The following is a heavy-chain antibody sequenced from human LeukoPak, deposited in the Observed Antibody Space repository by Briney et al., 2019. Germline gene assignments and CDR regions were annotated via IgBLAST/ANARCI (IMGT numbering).Heavy chain of an antibody. Sequence: ASVKVSCKASGYTFTSYDINWVRQATGQGLEWMGWMNPNSGNTGYAQKFQDRVTITRDTSITTAYMELSSLRSEDTAMYFCTRGGYSSSWYGDAFDVWGQGTMVTVSS. CDR1: GYTFTSYD. J-gene: IGHJ3*01. CDR2: MNPNSGNT. V-gene: IGHV1-8*01. CDR3: TRGGYSSSWYGDAFDV. D-gene: IGHD6-13*01.